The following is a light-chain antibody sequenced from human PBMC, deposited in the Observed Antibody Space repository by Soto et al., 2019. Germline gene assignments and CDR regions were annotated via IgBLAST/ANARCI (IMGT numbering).Light chain of an antibody. CDR2: TAS. CDR1: QGIRSW. CDR3: QQADSFPFT. Sequence: DIQMTQSPSSVSAFVGDSVTISCRASQGIRSWLLWYQLKPGKAPKVLIHTASSLYSGVPSRFSGSGYETEFTLTISNLQPEDSATYYCQQADSFPFTFGQGTKVEIK. J-gene: IGKJ1*01. V-gene: IGKV1-12*01.